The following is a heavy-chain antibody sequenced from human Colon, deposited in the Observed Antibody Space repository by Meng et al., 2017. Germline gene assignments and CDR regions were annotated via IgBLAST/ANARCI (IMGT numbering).Heavy chain of an antibody. J-gene: IGHJ4*02. V-gene: IGHV4-31*03. CDR3: ARDTLYGTDY. Sequence: QGHLHESGPGLVRPSDDLSLVCTVSGGSIKSGGYHWSWVRQHPGKGLESIGFMSDSGTTDYNPSLRSRVSISEIGSSKNQFSLTLRSVTAADTATYFCARDTLYGTDYWGQGVLVTVSS. CDR1: GGSIKSGGYH. D-gene: IGHD3-16*01. CDR2: MSDSGTT.